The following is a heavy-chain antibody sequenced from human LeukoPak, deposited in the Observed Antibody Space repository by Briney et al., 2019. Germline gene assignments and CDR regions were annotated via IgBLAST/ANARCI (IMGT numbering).Heavy chain of an antibody. CDR1: GYSISSGYY. CDR2: IYHSGST. D-gene: IGHD3-22*01. V-gene: IGHV4-38-2*01. Sequence: PSETLSLTCAVSGYSISSGYYWGWIRPPPGKGLEWIGSIYHSGSTYYNPSLKSRVTISVDTSKNQFSLKLSSVTAADTAVYYCARGGITMIGIDPWGQGTPVTVSS. CDR3: ARGGITMIGIDP. J-gene: IGHJ5*02.